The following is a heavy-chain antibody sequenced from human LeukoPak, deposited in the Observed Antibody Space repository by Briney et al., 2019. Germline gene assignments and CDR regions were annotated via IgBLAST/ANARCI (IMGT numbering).Heavy chain of an antibody. CDR1: GFTVSSNY. J-gene: IGHJ6*04. Sequence: PGGSLRLSCAASGFTVSSNYMSWVRQAPGKGLEWVSYISSSGSTIYYADSVKGRFTISRDNAKNSLYLQMNSLGAEDTAVYYCAELGITMIGGVWGKGTTVTISS. CDR3: AELGITMIGGV. D-gene: IGHD3-10*02. V-gene: IGHV3-11*04. CDR2: ISSSGSTI.